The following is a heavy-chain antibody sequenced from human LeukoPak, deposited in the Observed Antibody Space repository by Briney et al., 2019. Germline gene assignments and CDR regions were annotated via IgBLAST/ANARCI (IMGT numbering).Heavy chain of an antibody. CDR3: ARSSYGSGSSADFDY. D-gene: IGHD3-10*01. CDR2: IIPIFGTA. CDR1: GGTFSSYA. V-gene: IGHV1-69*13. Sequence: SVKVSCKASGGTFSSYAISWVRQAPGQGLEWMGGIIPIFGTANYAQKFQGRVTITADESTSTAYMELSSLRSEGTAVYYCARSSYGSGSSADFDYWGQGTLVTVSS. J-gene: IGHJ4*02.